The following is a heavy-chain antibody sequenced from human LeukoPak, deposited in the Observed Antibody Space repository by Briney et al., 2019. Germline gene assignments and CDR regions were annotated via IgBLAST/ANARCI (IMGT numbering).Heavy chain of an antibody. Sequence: PGGSLRLSCAASGFTFSSYGMHWVRQAPGKGLEWVAVISYDGSNKYYADSVKGRFTISRDNSKNTLYLQMISLRAEDTAVYYCAKGGYCSGGSCYPLDYWGQGTLVTVSS. CDR3: AKGGYCSGGSCYPLDY. J-gene: IGHJ4*02. V-gene: IGHV3-30*18. CDR2: ISYDGSNK. D-gene: IGHD2-15*01. CDR1: GFTFSSYG.